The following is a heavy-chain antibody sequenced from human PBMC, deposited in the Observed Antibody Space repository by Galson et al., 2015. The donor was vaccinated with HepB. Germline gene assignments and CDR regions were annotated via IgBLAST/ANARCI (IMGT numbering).Heavy chain of an antibody. Sequence: SLRLSCAASGFTFSSYSMNWVRQASGKGLEWVSSISSSSSYIYYADSVKGRFTISRDNAKNSLYLQMNSLRAEDTAVYYCARDDPTYGSGRSVASNDAFDIWGQGTMVTVSS. CDR2: ISSSSSYI. CDR1: GFTFSSYS. D-gene: IGHD3-10*01. V-gene: IGHV3-21*01. CDR3: ARDDPTYGSGRSVASNDAFDI. J-gene: IGHJ3*02.